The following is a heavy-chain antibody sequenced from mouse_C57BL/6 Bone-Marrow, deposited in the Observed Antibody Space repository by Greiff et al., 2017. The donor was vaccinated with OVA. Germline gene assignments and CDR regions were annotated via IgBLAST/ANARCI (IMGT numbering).Heavy chain of an antibody. D-gene: IGHD1-1*01. Sequence: EVKLVESGPVLVKPGASVKMSCKASGYTFTDYYMNWVKQSHGKSLEWIGVINPYNGGTSYNQKFKGKATLTVDKSSSTAYMELNSLTSEDSAVYYCARSDPHYGSRRSPYAMDYWGQGTSVTVSS. V-gene: IGHV1-19*01. CDR2: INPYNGGT. CDR3: ARSDPHYGSRRSPYAMDY. J-gene: IGHJ4*01. CDR1: GYTFTDYY.